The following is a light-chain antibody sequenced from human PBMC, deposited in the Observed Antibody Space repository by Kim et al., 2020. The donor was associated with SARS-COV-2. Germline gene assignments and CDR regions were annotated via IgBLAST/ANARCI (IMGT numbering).Light chain of an antibody. V-gene: IGKV3-11*01. Sequence: IVLTQSPATLSLSPGERATLSCRASQSVSSYLAWYQQKPGQAHRLLIYDASNRATAIPARFSGSGSGTDFTLTSSSLEPEDFAVYYCQQRSNWPPYTFGQGTKLAI. CDR2: DAS. J-gene: IGKJ2*01. CDR1: QSVSSY. CDR3: QQRSNWPPYT.